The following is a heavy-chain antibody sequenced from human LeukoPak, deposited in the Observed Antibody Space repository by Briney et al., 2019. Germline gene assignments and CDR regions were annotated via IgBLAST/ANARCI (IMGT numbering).Heavy chain of an antibody. CDR2: IYSGGST. Sequence: GGSLRLSCAASGFTVSSNFMSWVRQAPGKGLEWVSVIYSGGSTYYADSVKGRFTISRDNSKNTLYLQMNSLRAEDTAVYYCARNLDYYYMDVWGKGTTVTVSS. CDR3: ARNLDYYYMDV. J-gene: IGHJ6*03. CDR1: GFTVSSNF. V-gene: IGHV3-66*02.